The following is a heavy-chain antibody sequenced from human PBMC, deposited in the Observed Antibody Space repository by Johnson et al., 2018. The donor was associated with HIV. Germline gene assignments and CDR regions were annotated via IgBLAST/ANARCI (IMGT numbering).Heavy chain of an antibody. CDR3: ARDDTEADGAFDI. Sequence: VQLVESGGGLVQPGGSLRLSCAASGFTFSSYAMHWVRQAPGKGLEWVAVLYSGGDIYYADSGKGRFTISRDNAKNSLYLQMTSLRAEDTAVYYCARDDTEADGAFDIWGQGTMVTVSS. V-gene: IGHV3-66*01. J-gene: IGHJ3*02. CDR2: LYSGGDI. D-gene: IGHD2-2*02. CDR1: GFTFSSYA.